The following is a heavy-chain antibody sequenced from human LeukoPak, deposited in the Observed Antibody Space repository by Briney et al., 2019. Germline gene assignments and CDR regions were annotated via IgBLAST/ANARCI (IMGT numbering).Heavy chain of an antibody. Sequence: GGSLRLSCAASGLTVSSNYMSWVRQAREKGLEWVSLIYSGSSTYYADSVKGRFTISRDKSKNTLYLQMSSLRVEDTAVYYCAMGAIVATIDYWGQGTLVTVSS. CDR3: AMGAIVATIDY. V-gene: IGHV3-66*01. D-gene: IGHD5-12*01. CDR2: IYSGSST. J-gene: IGHJ4*02. CDR1: GLTVSSNY.